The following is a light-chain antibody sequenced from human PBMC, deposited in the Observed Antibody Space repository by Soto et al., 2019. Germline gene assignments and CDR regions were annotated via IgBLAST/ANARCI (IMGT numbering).Light chain of an antibody. CDR1: LGIANY. CDR3: QKYNSAMWT. Sequence: DIQMTQSQPSLSASVGDRVTISCRASLGIANYVLWYQQRPGKVPKLLIYGASSLLSGVPSRFSGSGSGTDFTLTISSLQPEDVGTYYCQKYNSAMWTFGQGTKVEI. CDR2: GAS. J-gene: IGKJ1*01. V-gene: IGKV1-27*01.